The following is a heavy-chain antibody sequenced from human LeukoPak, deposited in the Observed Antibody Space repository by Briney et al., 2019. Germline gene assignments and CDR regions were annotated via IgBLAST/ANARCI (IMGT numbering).Heavy chain of an antibody. Sequence: GGSLRLSCAASGFTFSDYDMSWIRQAPGKGLEWVSYISCSGSTIYYADSVKGRFTISRDNAKNSLSLQMNSLSAEDTAVYYCARVLVVPAATSPASQYFDLWGRGTLVTVSS. CDR3: ARVLVVPAATSPASQYFDL. CDR1: GFTFSDYD. CDR2: ISCSGSTI. D-gene: IGHD2-2*01. J-gene: IGHJ2*01. V-gene: IGHV3-11*01.